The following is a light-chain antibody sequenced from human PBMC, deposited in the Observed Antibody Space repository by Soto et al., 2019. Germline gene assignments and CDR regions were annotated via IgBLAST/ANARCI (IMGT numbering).Light chain of an antibody. CDR2: DVN. V-gene: IGLV2-11*01. J-gene: IGLJ1*01. CDR1: TSDVGGYNY. Sequence: QSVLTQPRSVSGSLGQSVTISCTGTTSDVGGYNYVSWYQHHPGKAPKLIIYDVNNRPSGVPDRFSGSKSGNTASLTISGLRLEDEADYHCCSYAGSYLYVFGTGTKVTVL. CDR3: CSYAGSYLYV.